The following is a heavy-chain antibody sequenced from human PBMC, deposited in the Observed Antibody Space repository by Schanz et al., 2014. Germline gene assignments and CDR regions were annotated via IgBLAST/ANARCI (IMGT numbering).Heavy chain of an antibody. D-gene: IGHD1-26*01. CDR3: ARNRGSGGQNWYFDL. J-gene: IGHJ2*01. V-gene: IGHV3-23*01. CDR1: GFTFSSYA. Sequence: EVQLLESGGGLVQPGGSLRLSCAASGFTFSSYAMTWVRQAPGMGLEWVSAISGRDGSTYYADSVRGRFTISRDNSRDTVYLQMNSLRADDTAVYYCARNRGSGGQNWYFDLWGRGTLVTVSS. CDR2: ISGRDGST.